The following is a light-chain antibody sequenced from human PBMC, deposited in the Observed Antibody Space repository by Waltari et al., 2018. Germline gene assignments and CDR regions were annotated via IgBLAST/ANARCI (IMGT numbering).Light chain of an antibody. J-gene: IGKJ2*01. CDR1: QSVNHY. Sequence: EIVLTQSPATLSLSPGERATLSCRASQSVNHYLAWYQQKPGQAPRLLIYDASNRATATPASFSGSGSVTDFTLTISSLEPEDFAVYYCHHRSSWPYTFVQGTKLEIK. CDR3: HHRSSWPYT. V-gene: IGKV3-11*01. CDR2: DAS.